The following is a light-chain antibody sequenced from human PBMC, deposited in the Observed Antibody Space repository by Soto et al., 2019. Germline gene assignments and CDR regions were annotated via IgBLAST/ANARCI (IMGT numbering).Light chain of an antibody. CDR2: DAS. CDR1: QSISSW. V-gene: IGKV1-5*01. J-gene: IGKJ5*01. CDR3: EPYNSYSIT. Sequence: DIQMTQSPSTLSASVGDRVTITCRASQSISSWLAWYQQKPGNDPKLLIYDASSMGSGVPSRFSVSGSGTEFTLTISSLQPDDFATYYCEPYNSYSITFGQGTRLEMK.